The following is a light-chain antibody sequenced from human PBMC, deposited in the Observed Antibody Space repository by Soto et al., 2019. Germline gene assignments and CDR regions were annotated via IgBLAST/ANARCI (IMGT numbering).Light chain of an antibody. CDR3: QQRSNWLFT. Sequence: EIVLTQSPATLSLSPGERATLSCRASQSVSSYLAWYQQKPGQAPRLLIYDASNRATGIPARFSGSGSGTDFTPPITSLEPEDFAVYYCQQRSNWLFTFGPGTKVDIK. CDR2: DAS. V-gene: IGKV3-11*01. CDR1: QSVSSY. J-gene: IGKJ3*01.